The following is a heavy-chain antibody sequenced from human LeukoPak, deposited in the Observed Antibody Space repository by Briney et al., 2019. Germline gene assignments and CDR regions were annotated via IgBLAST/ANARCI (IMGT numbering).Heavy chain of an antibody. CDR1: GFTFRSYA. V-gene: IGHV3-30*14. CDR3: ASISDLLYYFDS. J-gene: IGHJ4*02. Sequence: GGSLRLSCVASGFTFRSYAMHWVRQAPGKGLEWVIVISSDGTNKYYADSVKGRFTLSRDNSKNTVYLQMNSLRVEDTAMYYCASISDLLYYFDSWGQGTLVTVSS. CDR2: ISSDGTNK.